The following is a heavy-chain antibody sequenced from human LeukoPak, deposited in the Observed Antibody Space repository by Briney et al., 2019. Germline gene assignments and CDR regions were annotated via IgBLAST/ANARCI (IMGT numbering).Heavy chain of an antibody. CDR3: ARGPQSYYYDSSGYYIDY. CDR1: GFTFSSYG. Sequence: GRSLRLSRAASGFTFSSYGMHWVRQAPGKGLGWVAVIWYDGSNKYYADSVKGRFTISRDNSKNTLYLQMNSLRAEDTAVYYCARGPQSYYYDSSGYYIDYWGQGTLVTVSS. CDR2: IWYDGSNK. D-gene: IGHD3-22*01. V-gene: IGHV3-33*01. J-gene: IGHJ4*02.